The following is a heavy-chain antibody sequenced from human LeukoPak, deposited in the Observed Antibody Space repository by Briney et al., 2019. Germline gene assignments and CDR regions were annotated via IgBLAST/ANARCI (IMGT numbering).Heavy chain of an antibody. J-gene: IGHJ4*02. CDR2: IFYSGST. Sequence: SETLSLTCSVSGASISSGSNYWGWVRQPPGKALEWIGNIFYSGSTYYSPSLKSRVTMSVDTSKNQFSLKLSSVTAADTAVYYCARTGIGFGELLSPYYFDYWGQGTLVTVSS. D-gene: IGHD3-10*01. CDR3: ARTGIGFGELLSPYYFDY. V-gene: IGHV4-39*07. CDR1: GASISSGSNY.